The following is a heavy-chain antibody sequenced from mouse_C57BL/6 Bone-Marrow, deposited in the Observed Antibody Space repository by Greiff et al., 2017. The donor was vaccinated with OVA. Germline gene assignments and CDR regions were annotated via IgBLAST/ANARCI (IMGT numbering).Heavy chain of an antibody. D-gene: IGHD2-2*01. Sequence: EVMLVESGGGLVQSGRSLILSCATSGFTFSDFYMEWVRQAPGKGLEWIAASRNKANDYTTEYSASVKGRFIVSRDTSQSILYLQMNALRAEDTAIYYCARDAGYYNAMDYWGQGTSVTVSS. CDR2: SRNKANDYTT. CDR3: ARDAGYYNAMDY. V-gene: IGHV7-1*01. J-gene: IGHJ4*01. CDR1: GFTFSDFY.